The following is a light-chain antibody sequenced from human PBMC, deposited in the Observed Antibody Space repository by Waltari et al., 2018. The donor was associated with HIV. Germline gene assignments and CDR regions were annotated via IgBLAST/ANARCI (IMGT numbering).Light chain of an antibody. CDR2: DAF. CDR3: QQYDALPLT. Sequence: DNQMTQSPSSLSASVGDRVTITCQASQDILNFLNWYQQKPGKAPKLLIYDAFHLEPGVPSRFSGSGAATHFALTISSLQPEDVATYYCQQYDALPLTFGGGTQV. CDR1: QDILNF. J-gene: IGKJ4*01. V-gene: IGKV1-33*01.